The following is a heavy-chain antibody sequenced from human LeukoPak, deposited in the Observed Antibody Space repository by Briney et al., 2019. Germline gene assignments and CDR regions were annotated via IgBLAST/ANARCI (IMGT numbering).Heavy chain of an antibody. V-gene: IGHV3-21*01. CDR2: ITSSSSSI. D-gene: IGHD4/OR15-4a*01. CDR3: ARDLAWGAY. CDR1: GFTVSSNY. Sequence: GGSLRLSCEASGFTVSSNYMSWVRQAPGKGLEWVSSITSSSSSIYSADSVKGRLTISRDNAKNSLYLEMNSLRDEDTAVYYCARDLAWGAYWGQGTLVTVSS. J-gene: IGHJ4*02.